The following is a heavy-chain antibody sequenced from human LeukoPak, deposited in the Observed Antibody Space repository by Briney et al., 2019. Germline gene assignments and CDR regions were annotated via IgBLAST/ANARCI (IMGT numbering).Heavy chain of an antibody. CDR1: GFTFSSYW. V-gene: IGHV3-21*01. Sequence: GGSLRLSCAASGFTFSSYWMNWVRQAPGKGLEWVSSISSSSSYIYYADSVKGRFTISRDNAKNSLYLQMNSLRAEDTAVYYCARDRWLVRYRYFDYWGQGTLVTVSS. D-gene: IGHD6-19*01. J-gene: IGHJ4*02. CDR2: ISSSSSYI. CDR3: ARDRWLVRYRYFDY.